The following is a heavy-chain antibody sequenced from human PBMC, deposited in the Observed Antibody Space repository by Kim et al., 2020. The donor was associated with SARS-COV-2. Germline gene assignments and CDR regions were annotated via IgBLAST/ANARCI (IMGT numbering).Heavy chain of an antibody. J-gene: IGHJ4*02. V-gene: IGHV3-23*01. CDR3: ASLSSGWQKGY. CDR2: ISGSGGNT. D-gene: IGHD6-19*01. CDR1: GFTFSSDA. Sequence: LSLTCAASGFTFSSDAMSWVRQAPGKGLEWVSAISGSGGNTYYADSVKGRFTISRDNSRNTLHLQMNSLRAEDTAVYYCASLSSGWQKGYWGQGTLVTVSS.